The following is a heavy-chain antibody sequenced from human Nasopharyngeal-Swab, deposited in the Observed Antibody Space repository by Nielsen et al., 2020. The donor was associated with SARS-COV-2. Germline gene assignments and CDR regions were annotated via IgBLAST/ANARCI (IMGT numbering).Heavy chain of an antibody. J-gene: IGHJ4*02. CDR3: ARDLSKLRFDY. V-gene: IGHV3-66*01. Sequence: GESLKISCAASGFTVSSNYMSCVRQAPGKGLEWVSVIYSGGSTYYADSVKGRFTISRDNSKNTLYLQMNSLRAEDTAVYYCARDLSKLRFDYWGQGTLVTVSS. CDR1: GFTVSSNY. D-gene: IGHD4-11*01. CDR2: IYSGGST.